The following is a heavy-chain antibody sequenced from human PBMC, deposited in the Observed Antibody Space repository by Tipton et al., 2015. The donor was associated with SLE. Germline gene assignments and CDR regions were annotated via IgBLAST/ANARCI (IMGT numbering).Heavy chain of an antibody. CDR1: GFTFSSYA. D-gene: IGHD3-3*01. J-gene: IGHJ4*02. CDR2: ISNDGSNK. CDR3: ARDRRVQFLEWFLDY. V-gene: IGHV3-30-3*01. Sequence: SLRLSCAASGFTFSSYAMHWVRQAPGKGLEWVAVISNDGSNKYYVDSVKGRFTISRDNSKNTLYLQMNSLRTEDTAVYYCARDRRVQFLEWFLDYWGQGTLVTVSS.